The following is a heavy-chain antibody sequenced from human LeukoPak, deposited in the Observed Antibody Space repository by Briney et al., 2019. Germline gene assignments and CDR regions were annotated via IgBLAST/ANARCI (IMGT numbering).Heavy chain of an antibody. D-gene: IGHD2-15*01. Sequence: ASVKVSCKACGGTLSRYAMSWVRQAPGQGLEWMGGIIPIFGTANYAQKFQGRVTITADESTSTAYMELSSLRSEDTAVYYCAVREADVYGMDVWGQGTTVTVSS. CDR2: IIPIFGTA. CDR3: AVREADVYGMDV. CDR1: GGTLSRYA. J-gene: IGHJ6*02. V-gene: IGHV1-69*13.